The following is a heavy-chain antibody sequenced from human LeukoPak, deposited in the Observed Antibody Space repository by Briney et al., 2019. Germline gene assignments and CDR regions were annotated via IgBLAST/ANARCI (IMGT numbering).Heavy chain of an antibody. D-gene: IGHD2-8*01. CDR3: ARLEKDIVLMVYADWYFDL. V-gene: IGHV3-53*01. CDR2: VYSGGST. CDR1: GFTVSSNY. J-gene: IGHJ2*01. Sequence: GGSLRLSCAASGFTVSSNYMSWVRQAPGKGLEWVSVVYSGGSTYYAHSVKGRFTISRDNSKNPLYLQMNSLRAEDTAVYYCARLEKDIVLMVYADWYFDLWGRGTLVTVSS.